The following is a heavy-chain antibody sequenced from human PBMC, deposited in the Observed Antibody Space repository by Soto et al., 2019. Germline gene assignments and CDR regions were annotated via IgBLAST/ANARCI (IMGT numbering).Heavy chain of an antibody. CDR1: GYTFFTYD. D-gene: IGHD2-15*01. V-gene: IGHV1-18*01. CDR3: ARNVALYCSGGSCPSWNGMDV. CDR2: ISTYSGDT. Sequence: ASVKVSCKASGYTFFTYDISWVRQAPGQGLEWMGWISTYSGDTKYAQKFQGRVTMTTDTSTTTAYLELRSLRSDDTAVYYCARNVALYCSGGSCPSWNGMDVWGQGTTVTVSS. J-gene: IGHJ6*02.